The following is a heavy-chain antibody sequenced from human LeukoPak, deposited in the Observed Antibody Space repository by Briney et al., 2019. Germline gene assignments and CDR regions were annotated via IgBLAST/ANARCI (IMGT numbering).Heavy chain of an antibody. Sequence: SETLSLTCTVSGGSIRYSSYYWGWIRQPPGKGLEWIGSVYYSGSTYSNPSLKSRVTIFVDTSKNQFSLKLTSVTAADTGVYYCARLNNEFWYWGQGTLVTVSS. V-gene: IGHV4-39*01. CDR2: VYYSGST. J-gene: IGHJ4*02. CDR1: GGSIRYSSYY. CDR3: ARLNNEFWY. D-gene: IGHD3-3*01.